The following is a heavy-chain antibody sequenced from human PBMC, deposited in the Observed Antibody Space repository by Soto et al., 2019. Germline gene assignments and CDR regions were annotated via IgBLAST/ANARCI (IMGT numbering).Heavy chain of an antibody. CDR1: GLTFSTYG. CDR3: ATEQWLSPYDY. V-gene: IGHV3-30*03. J-gene: IGHJ4*02. CDR2: ISYDGTKK. Sequence: QVQLVESGGGVVQPGRSLRLSCAASGLTFSTYGMHWVRQAPGKGLEWVAVISYDGTKKYYADSVKGRFTISRDNSKNTLYLQMNSLRPEDTAVYYCATEQWLSPYDYWGQGTLVTVSS. D-gene: IGHD6-19*01.